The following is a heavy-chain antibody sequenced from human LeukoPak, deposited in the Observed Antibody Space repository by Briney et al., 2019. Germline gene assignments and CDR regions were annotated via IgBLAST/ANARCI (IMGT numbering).Heavy chain of an antibody. V-gene: IGHV3-21*01. CDR2: ISSSSSYI. J-gene: IGHJ4*02. CDR3: ASELRYFDWLSTPYFDY. CDR1: GFTFSSYS. D-gene: IGHD3-9*01. Sequence: PGGSLRLSCAASGFTFSSYSMNWVRQTPGKGLEWVSSISSSSSYIYYADSVKGRFTISRDNAKNSLYLQMNSLRAEDTGVYYCASELRYFDWLSTPYFDYWGQGTLVTVSS.